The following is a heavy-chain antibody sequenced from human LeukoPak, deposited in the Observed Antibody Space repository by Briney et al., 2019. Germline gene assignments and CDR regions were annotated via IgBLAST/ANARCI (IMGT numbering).Heavy chain of an antibody. CDR3: ARDYGGPHYFDY. CDR2: ITSASTNYI. J-gene: IGHJ4*02. V-gene: IGHV3-21*01. CDR1: GFTFSSHD. Sequence: GGSLRLSCAASGFTFSSHDMNWARQAPGKGLEWLSSITSASTNYIYYADSVKGRFTISRDDAKNSLYLQMDSLRAEDTAVYYCARDYGGPHYFDYWGQGTLVTVSS. D-gene: IGHD2-15*01.